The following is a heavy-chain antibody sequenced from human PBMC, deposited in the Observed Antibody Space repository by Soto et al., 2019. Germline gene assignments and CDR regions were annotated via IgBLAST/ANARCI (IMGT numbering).Heavy chain of an antibody. J-gene: IGHJ6*02. V-gene: IGHV4-4*02. Sequence: TLSRTCAVSGGSIGSSNWWSWVRQPPGKGLEWIGEIYDSGSTNYNPSLKSRVTISLDKSKNQFSLKLSSVTAADTAVYYCARGLDYYGSGSYPKASYYYGMDVWGQGTTVTVSS. D-gene: IGHD3-10*01. CDR1: GGSIGSSNW. CDR3: ARGLDYYGSGSYPKASYYYGMDV. CDR2: IYDSGST.